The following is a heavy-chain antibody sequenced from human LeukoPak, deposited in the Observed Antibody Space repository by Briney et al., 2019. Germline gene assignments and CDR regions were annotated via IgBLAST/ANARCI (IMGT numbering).Heavy chain of an antibody. CDR1: GYTFTSYY. V-gene: IGHV1-46*01. Sequence: GASVKVSCKASGYTFTSYYTHWVRQAPGQGLEWMGIINPSGGSTRYAQKFQGRVTITADESTSTAYMELSSLRSEDTAVYYCARGIVVVVAATGAYYYYGMDVWGQGTTVTVSS. CDR2: INPSGGST. J-gene: IGHJ6*02. D-gene: IGHD2-15*01. CDR3: ARGIVVVVAATGAYYYYGMDV.